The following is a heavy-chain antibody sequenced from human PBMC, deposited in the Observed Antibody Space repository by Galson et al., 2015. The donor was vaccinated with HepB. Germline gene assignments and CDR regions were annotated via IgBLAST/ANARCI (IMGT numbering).Heavy chain of an antibody. J-gene: IGHJ4*01. CDR2: MYAGGDT. CDR1: GFTVRSHY. V-gene: IGHV3-53*01. Sequence: SLRLSCAVSGFTVRSHYMTWVRQAPGKGLECVSVMYAGGDTTYADSVTGRFTLSRDNSKNTVYLQMNSLRGDGTAVYYCATSTKWSWYFDYWGRGTLVTVSS. CDR3: ATSTKWSWYFDY. D-gene: IGHD2-21*01.